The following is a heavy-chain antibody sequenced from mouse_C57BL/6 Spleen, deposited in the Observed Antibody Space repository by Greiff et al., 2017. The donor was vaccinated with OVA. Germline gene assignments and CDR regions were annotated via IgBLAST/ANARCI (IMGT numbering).Heavy chain of an antibody. J-gene: IGHJ2*01. CDR1: GYTFTSYW. V-gene: IGHV1-52*01. Sequence: QVQLKQPGAELVRPGSSVKLSCKASGYTFTSYWMHWVKQRPIQGLEWIGNIDPSDSETHYNQKFKDKATLTVDKSSSTAYMQLSSLTSEDSAVYYCARKGYFHFDYWGQGTTLTVSS. D-gene: IGHD2-3*01. CDR3: ARKGYFHFDY. CDR2: IDPSDSET.